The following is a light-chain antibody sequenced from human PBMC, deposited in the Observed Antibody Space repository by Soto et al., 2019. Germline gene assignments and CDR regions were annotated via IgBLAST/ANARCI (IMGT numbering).Light chain of an antibody. CDR1: SNDVGAYHY. CDR2: DVT. V-gene: IGLV2-11*01. CDR3: CSYADNYFYV. J-gene: IGLJ1*01. Sequence: QSALAQPRSVSGSPGQSVTISCTGTSNDVGAYHYVSWYQHHPGKAPKLIIYDVTQRPSGIPDRFSGSKSGNTASLTISGLQADDEADYHCCSYADNYFYVFGTGTKVTVL.